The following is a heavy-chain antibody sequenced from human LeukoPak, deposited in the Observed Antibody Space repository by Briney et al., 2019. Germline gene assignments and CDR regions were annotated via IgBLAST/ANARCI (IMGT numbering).Heavy chain of an antibody. J-gene: IGHJ3*01. CDR3: AREISMFVNAFDL. V-gene: IGHV3-33*01. CDR1: GFSFSNSG. CDR2: IWYDGSNE. Sequence: GGSLRLSCAASGFSFSNSGMHWVRQAPGKGLEWVAVIWYDGSNEYYADAVKGRFTISRDNSKNTVHLQMNSLRVEDTSVYYCAREISMFVNAFDLWGQETLVTVTS. D-gene: IGHD3-10*02.